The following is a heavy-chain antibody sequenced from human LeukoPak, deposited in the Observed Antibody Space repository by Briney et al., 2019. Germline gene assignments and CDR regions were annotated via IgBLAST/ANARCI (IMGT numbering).Heavy chain of an antibody. V-gene: IGHV4-59*01. CDR1: GGSFSGYY. CDR3: ARVRYFDFMDV. CDR2: IYYSGST. J-gene: IGHJ6*04. Sequence: SETLSLTCAVYGGSFSGYYWSWIRQPPGKGLEWIGYIYYSGSTNYNPSLKSRVTISLDTSKNQFSLRLSSVTAADTAVYYCARVRYFDFMDVWGKGTTVTISS. D-gene: IGHD3-9*01.